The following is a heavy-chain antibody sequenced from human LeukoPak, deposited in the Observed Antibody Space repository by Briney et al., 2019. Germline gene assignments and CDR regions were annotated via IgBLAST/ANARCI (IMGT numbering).Heavy chain of an antibody. Sequence: SETQSLTCAVSGASFSGYYWSWLRQPPGKGLEWIGEINHSGSTNYSPSLKSRVTISLDTSKSQFSLKLTSVTAADTAMYYCARYGPTLTTYSFEYWGQGTLVTVSS. D-gene: IGHD4-17*01. J-gene: IGHJ4*02. CDR1: GASFSGYY. V-gene: IGHV4-34*01. CDR2: INHSGST. CDR3: ARYGPTLTTYSFEY.